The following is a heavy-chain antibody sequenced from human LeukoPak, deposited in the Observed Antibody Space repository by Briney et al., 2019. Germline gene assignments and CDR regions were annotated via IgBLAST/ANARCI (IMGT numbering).Heavy chain of an antibody. CDR2: ISSSSSYI. CDR1: GFTFSSYS. V-gene: IGHV3-21*01. Sequence: GGSLRLSCAASGFTFSSYSMNWVRQAPGKGLEWVSSISSSSSYIYYAESVKGRFTIYRDNAKNSLYLQMNSLRAEDTAVYYCASGMAGYFDLWGQGTLVTVSS. CDR3: ASGMAGYFDL. J-gene: IGHJ4*02. D-gene: IGHD5-24*01.